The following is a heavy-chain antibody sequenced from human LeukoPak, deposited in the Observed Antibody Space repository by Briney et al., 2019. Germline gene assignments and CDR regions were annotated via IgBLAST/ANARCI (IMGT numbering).Heavy chain of an antibody. J-gene: IGHJ5*02. CDR1: GYSFTDYY. D-gene: IGHD2-21*01. CDR2: INPNSGGT. V-gene: IGHV1-2*02. Sequence: ASVKVSCKTSGYSFTDYYMHWVRQAPGQGLEWMGWINPNSGGTSSAQRFQGRVTMTRDTSITTVYMEVSWLTSDDTAIYYCARADRLHGGPYLIGPWGQGTLVTVSS. CDR3: ARADRLHGGPYLIGP.